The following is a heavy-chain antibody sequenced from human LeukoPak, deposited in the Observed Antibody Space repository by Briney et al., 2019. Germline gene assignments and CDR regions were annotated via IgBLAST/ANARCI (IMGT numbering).Heavy chain of an antibody. CDR2: IWYDGSNK. CDR1: GFTFSSYG. Sequence: PGRSLRLSCAASGFTFSSYGMHWVRQAPGKGLEWVAVIWYDGSNKYYADSVKGRFTISRDNSKNTLYLQMNSLRAEDTAVYYCARYYDTTVGDAFDIWGQGTMVTVSS. CDR3: ARYYDTTVGDAFDI. J-gene: IGHJ3*02. D-gene: IGHD3-16*01. V-gene: IGHV3-33*01.